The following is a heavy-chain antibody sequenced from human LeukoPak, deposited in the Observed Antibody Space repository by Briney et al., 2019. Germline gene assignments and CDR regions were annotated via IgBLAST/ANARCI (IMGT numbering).Heavy chain of an antibody. CDR3: ARERIEGGQFDQFDY. CDR2: IYTSGST. V-gene: IGHV4-4*07. CDR1: GGSISSYY. D-gene: IGHD3-9*01. Sequence: SETLSLTCTVSGGSISSYYWSWIRQPAGKGLEWIGRIYTSGSTNYNPSLKSRVTMSVDTSKNQFSLKLSSVTAADTAVYYCARERIEGGQFDQFDYWGQGTLVTVSS. J-gene: IGHJ4*02.